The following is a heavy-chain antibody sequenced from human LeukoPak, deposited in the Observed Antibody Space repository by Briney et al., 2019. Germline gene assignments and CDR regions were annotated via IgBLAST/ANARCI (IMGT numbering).Heavy chain of an antibody. Sequence: GGSLRLSCAASGFTFDDYAMHWVRQAPGKGLEWVSAISWNSGGIDYADSVKGRFTISRDNAKNSLYLEMNSLRAEDTALYYCAAAAAYYFDYWGQGTLVTVSS. CDR2: ISWNSGGI. V-gene: IGHV3-9*01. D-gene: IGHD6-13*01. J-gene: IGHJ4*02. CDR1: GFTFDDYA. CDR3: AAAAAYYFDY.